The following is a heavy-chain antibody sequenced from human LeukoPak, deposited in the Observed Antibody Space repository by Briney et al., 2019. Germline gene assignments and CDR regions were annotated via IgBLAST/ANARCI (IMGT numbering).Heavy chain of an antibody. CDR2: MSGSGGMT. D-gene: IGHD5-24*01. V-gene: IGHV3-23*01. Sequence: PGGSLRLSCAVSGFTFSAYAMSWVRQAPGKGLEWVSAMSGSGGMTYYADSVKGRFSISRDNSKNTLYLQMNSLRAEDTALYYCAKAGGGSGYNPLGYWGQGTLVTISS. CDR1: GFTFSAYA. J-gene: IGHJ4*02. CDR3: AKAGGGSGYNPLGY.